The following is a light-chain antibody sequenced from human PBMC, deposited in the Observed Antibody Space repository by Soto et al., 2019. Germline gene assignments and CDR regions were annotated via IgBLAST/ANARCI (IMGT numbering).Light chain of an antibody. J-gene: IGKJ2*01. CDR1: EDINSR. V-gene: IGKV1-12*01. Sequence: DIQMTQSPSSLSASVGDRVTISCRASEDINSRLAWYQQKPGNAPKXLIYAAFILQSGVPSRFSGYGSGTDFTLSISSLQPEDVATYYCQQADSFPITLGQGTKVDIK. CDR3: QQADSFPIT. CDR2: AAF.